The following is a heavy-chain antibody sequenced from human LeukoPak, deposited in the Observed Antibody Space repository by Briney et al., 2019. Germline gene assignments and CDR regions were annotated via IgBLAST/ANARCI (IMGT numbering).Heavy chain of an antibody. Sequence: PGGSLRLSCAASGFTLSRYSMNWVRQAPGNGLEWVSYIGGSSSTIYYADSVKGRFTISRDNAKNSLYLQMNSLRDEDTAVYYCARDSSSIVVGGTPYFDYWGQGTLVTVSS. CDR3: ARDSSSIVVGGTPYFDY. CDR1: GFTLSRYS. D-gene: IGHD6-19*01. CDR2: IGGSSSTI. V-gene: IGHV3-48*02. J-gene: IGHJ4*02.